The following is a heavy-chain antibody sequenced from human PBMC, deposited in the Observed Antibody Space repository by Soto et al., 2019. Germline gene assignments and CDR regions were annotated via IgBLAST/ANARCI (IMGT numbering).Heavy chain of an antibody. CDR3: ARAGDSSGPVALGY. V-gene: IGHV4-30-2*01. CDR1: GGSISSGGSS. J-gene: IGHJ4*02. Sequence: PSETLSLTCAVSGGSISSGGSSWSWIRQPPGKGLEWIGYIYHSGSTYYKPSLKSRVTISVDRSKNQFSLKLSSVTAADTAVYYCARAGDSSGPVALGYWGQGTLVTVSS. CDR2: IYHSGST. D-gene: IGHD6-19*01.